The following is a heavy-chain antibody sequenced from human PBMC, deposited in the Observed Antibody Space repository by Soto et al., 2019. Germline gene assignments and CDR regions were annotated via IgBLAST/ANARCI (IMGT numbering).Heavy chain of an antibody. CDR3: ARDHCSGGSCYPGKWFDP. Sequence: ASVKVSCKASGYTFTSYGISWVRQAPGQGLEWMGWISAYNGNTNYAQKLQGRVTMTTDTSTSTAYVELRSLRSDDTAVYYCARDHCSGGSCYPGKWFDPWGQGTLVTVSS. CDR1: GYTFTSYG. D-gene: IGHD2-15*01. J-gene: IGHJ5*02. CDR2: ISAYNGNT. V-gene: IGHV1-18*01.